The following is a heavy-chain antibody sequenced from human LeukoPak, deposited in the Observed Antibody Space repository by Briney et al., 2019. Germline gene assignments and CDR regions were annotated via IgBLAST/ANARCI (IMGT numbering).Heavy chain of an antibody. CDR3: ATTHCSGGSCYSGKYFQH. CDR1: GGSFSGYY. J-gene: IGHJ1*01. V-gene: IGHV4-34*01. CDR2: ISHSGST. D-gene: IGHD2-15*01. Sequence: SETLSLTCAVYGGSFSGYYWSWIRQPPGKGLEWIGEISHSGSTNYNPSLKSRVTISVDTSKNQFSLKLSSVTAADTAVYYCATTHCSGGSCYSGKYFQHWGQGTLVTVSS.